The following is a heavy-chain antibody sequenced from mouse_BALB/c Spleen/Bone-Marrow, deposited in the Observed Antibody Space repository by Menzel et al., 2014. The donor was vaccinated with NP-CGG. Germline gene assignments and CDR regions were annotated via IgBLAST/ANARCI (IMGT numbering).Heavy chain of an antibody. J-gene: IGHJ2*01. CDR2: IHPGDGDT. Sequence: VKVVESGAELVRPGSSVKISCKASGYTFANFWMNWVKQRPGQGLEWIGQIHPGDGDTNNNGKFKGKATLTTDKSYSTAYMQLSSLSSEDSAVYFCARVYYGNLDYWGQGTTLTVSS. V-gene: IGHV1-80*01. D-gene: IGHD2-1*01. CDR1: GYTFANFW. CDR3: ARVYYGNLDY.